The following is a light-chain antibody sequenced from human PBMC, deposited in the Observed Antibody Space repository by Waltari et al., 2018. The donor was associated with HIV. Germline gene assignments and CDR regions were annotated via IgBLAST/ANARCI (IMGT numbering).Light chain of an antibody. V-gene: IGKV1-33*01. CDR3: QQYNNLPLT. Sequence: DIQMTQSPSSLSASVGDRVTITCQASQDISNHLNWYQQKPGKVPKLLIYDASNLETGVPSRFSGSGSGTDFSFTISSLQPEDIATYYCQQYNNLPLTFGQGTKLEIK. CDR1: QDISNH. CDR2: DAS. J-gene: IGKJ2*01.